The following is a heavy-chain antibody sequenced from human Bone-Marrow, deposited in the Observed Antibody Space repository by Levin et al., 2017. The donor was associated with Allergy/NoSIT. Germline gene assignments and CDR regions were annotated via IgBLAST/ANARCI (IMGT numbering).Heavy chain of an antibody. Sequence: PGESLKISCAGSGFTFSNYAVHWVRQPPGEGLEWVAVISGDGSHQYYADSVKGRFTMHRDNSNDTLSLQMNSLRNDDTAVYYCATGDTGGIWGGWLDPWGQGTLVTVSS. V-gene: IGHV3-30*04. CDR3: ATGDTGGIWGGWLDP. D-gene: IGHD2-15*01. CDR1: GFTFSNYA. CDR2: ISGDGSHQ. J-gene: IGHJ5*02.